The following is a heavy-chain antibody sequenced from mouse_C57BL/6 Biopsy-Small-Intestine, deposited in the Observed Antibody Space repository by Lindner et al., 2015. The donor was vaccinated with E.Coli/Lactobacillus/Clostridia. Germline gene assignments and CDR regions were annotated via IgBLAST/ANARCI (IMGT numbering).Heavy chain of an antibody. CDR2: ISSGSSTI. Sequence: VQLQESGGGLVKPGGSLKLSCVASGFTFSDFGMHWVRQAPEKGLEWVTYISSGSSTIYYADTVKGRFTIPRDNAKNTLFLQMTSLRSEDTAMYYCARYYDNYGIPMDYWGQGTSVTVSS. CDR3: ARYYDNYGIPMDY. D-gene: IGHD2-1*01. J-gene: IGHJ4*01. V-gene: IGHV5-17*01. CDR1: GFTFSDFG.